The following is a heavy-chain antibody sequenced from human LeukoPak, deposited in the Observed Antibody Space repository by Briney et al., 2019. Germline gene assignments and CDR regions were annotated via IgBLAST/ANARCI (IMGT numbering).Heavy chain of an antibody. Sequence: GGSLRLSCAASGFTFSRDWMHWVRQAPGKGLVWVSSISSSSSYIYYADSVKGRFTISRDNAKNSLYLQMNSLRAEDTAVYYCARSSAVAGTWVYYYYYMDVWGKGTTVTVSS. D-gene: IGHD6-19*01. CDR2: ISSSSSYI. CDR3: ARSSAVAGTWVYYYYYMDV. V-gene: IGHV3-21*01. CDR1: GFTFSRDW. J-gene: IGHJ6*03.